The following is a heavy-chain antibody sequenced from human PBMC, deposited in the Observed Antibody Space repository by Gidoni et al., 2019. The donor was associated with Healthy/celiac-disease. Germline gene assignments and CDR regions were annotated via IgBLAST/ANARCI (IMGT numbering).Heavy chain of an antibody. J-gene: IGHJ4*02. CDR1: GFPFSSYA. CDR3: AKDRPLAYCGGDCYSNYFDY. CDR2: ISGSGGST. Sequence: EVQLLESGGGLVQPGGSLRLSCPASGFPFSSYAMSWVRQAPGKGLEWVSAISGSGGSTYYADSVKGRFTISRDNSKNTLYLQMNSLRAEDTAVYYCAKDRPLAYCGGDCYSNYFDYWGQGTLVTVSS. V-gene: IGHV3-23*01. D-gene: IGHD2-21*02.